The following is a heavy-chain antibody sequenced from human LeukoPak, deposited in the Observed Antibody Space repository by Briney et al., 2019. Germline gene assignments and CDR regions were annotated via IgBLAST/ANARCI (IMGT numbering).Heavy chain of an antibody. V-gene: IGHV3-48*04. J-gene: IGHJ4*02. CDR2: TSPSGGTI. CDR3: AKDSGGNLPGIAAAGDY. D-gene: IGHD6-13*01. Sequence: GGSLRLSCAASGFTFSSYAMSWVRQAPGKGLEWVSYTSPSGGTIYYTDSVKGRFTMSRDNAQNALYLEMNSLRAEDTAVYYCAKDSGGNLPGIAAAGDYWGQGTLVTVSS. CDR1: GFTFSSYA.